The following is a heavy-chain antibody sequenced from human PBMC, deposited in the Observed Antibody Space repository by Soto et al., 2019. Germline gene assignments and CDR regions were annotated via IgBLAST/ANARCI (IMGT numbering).Heavy chain of an antibody. V-gene: IGHV1-2*02. Sequence: ASVKVSCKASGYTFTGYYMHWVRQAPGQGLEWMGWINPNSGGTKYAQKFQGRVTMTRDTSISTAYMELSRLRSDDTAVYYCARDRVRFYGSGSYWFDPWGQGTLVTVSS. CDR1: GYTFTGYY. CDR3: ARDRVRFYGSGSYWFDP. J-gene: IGHJ5*02. D-gene: IGHD3-10*01. CDR2: INPNSGGT.